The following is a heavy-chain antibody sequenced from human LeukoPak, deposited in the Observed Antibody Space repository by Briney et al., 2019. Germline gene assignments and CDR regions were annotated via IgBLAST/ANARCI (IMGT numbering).Heavy chain of an antibody. J-gene: IGHJ4*02. CDR1: GYIFTSFW. CDR3: ARLGTVRNYFDY. Sequence: GESLQISCQGSGYIFTSFWIGWVRQVPGKGLEWMGIIYPGDSDTRYSPSFQAQVTISADKSISTAYLQWSSLKASDTAMYYCARLGTVRNYFDYWGQGTLVTVSS. D-gene: IGHD7-27*01. V-gene: IGHV5-51*01. CDR2: IYPGDSDT.